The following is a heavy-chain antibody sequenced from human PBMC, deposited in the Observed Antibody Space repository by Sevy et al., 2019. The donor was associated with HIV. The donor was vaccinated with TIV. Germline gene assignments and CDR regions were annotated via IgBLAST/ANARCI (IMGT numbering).Heavy chain of an antibody. J-gene: IGHJ3*02. Sequence: GGSLRLSCAASGFTVSDNYMSWVRQAPGKGLEWVSVIYSGDSTYHADSVKGRFTISRDNSKNTLYLQMNSLRAGDTVVYYCARLSVYYYDDSEYYTTGNAFDIWGQGTTVTVS. CDR2: IYSGDST. D-gene: IGHD3-22*01. V-gene: IGHV3-53*01. CDR1: GFTVSDNY. CDR3: ARLSVYYYDDSEYYTTGNAFDI.